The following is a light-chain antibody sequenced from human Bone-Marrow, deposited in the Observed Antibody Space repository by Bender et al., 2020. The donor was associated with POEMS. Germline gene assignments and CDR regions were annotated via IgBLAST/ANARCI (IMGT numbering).Light chain of an antibody. V-gene: IGLV2-14*03. CDR2: DVS. CDR1: NNDIGDNDF. CDR3: SSFAGSPYV. Sequence: QSVLTQPPSVSGAPGQRVTISCTGTNNDIGDNDFVSWYQHHPGKAPKLIVYDVSLRPSGVSNRFSGSKSGNTASLTISGLQAEDGATYYCSSFAGSPYVFGTGTKLTVL. J-gene: IGLJ1*01.